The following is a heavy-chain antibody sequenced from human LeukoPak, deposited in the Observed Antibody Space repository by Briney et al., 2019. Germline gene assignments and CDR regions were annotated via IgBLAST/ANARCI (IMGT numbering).Heavy chain of an antibody. V-gene: IGHV1-69*04. D-gene: IGHD3-10*01. J-gene: IGHJ3*02. CDR1: GGTFSSYA. CDR3: AREQLLWFGESIAFGRDPAFDI. Sequence: GASVKVSCKASGGTFSSYAISWVRQAHGQGLEWMGRIIPIPGIANYAQKFQGRVTITADKSTSTAYMELSSLRSEDTAVYYCAREQLLWFGESIAFGRDPAFDIWGQGTMVTVSS. CDR2: IIPIPGIA.